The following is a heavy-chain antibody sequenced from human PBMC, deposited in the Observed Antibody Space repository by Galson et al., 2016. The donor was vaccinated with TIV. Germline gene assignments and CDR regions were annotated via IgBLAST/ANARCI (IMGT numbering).Heavy chain of an antibody. D-gene: IGHD1-26*01. J-gene: IGHJ4*02. V-gene: IGHV1-2*06. CDR3: ARGVLGGVGATDY. CDR1: AYSFIDYY. Sequence: SVKVSCKASAYSFIDYYMHWVRQAPGQGLEWMGRINPNSGATNYAQKFQGRVTMTRDTSSSTAYMELSRLRSDDTAIYYCARGVLGGVGATDYLGQGTLLTVSS. CDR2: INPNSGAT.